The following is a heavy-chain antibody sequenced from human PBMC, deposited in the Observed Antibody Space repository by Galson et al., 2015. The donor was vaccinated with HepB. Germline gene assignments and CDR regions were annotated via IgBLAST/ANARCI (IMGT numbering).Heavy chain of an antibody. CDR1: RYTFTDYD. CDR3: ARHSPVSVDALDI. V-gene: IGHV1-18*01. CDR2: FSAHSGHT. J-gene: IGHJ3*02. Sequence: SVKVSCKASRYTFTDYDISWVRQAPGRGLEWLGWFSAHSGHTKYAQKFQGRVAMTRDTSTSTAYVELRSLRSDDTAMYYCARHSPVSVDALDIWGQGTMVTVSS. D-gene: IGHD2-21*01.